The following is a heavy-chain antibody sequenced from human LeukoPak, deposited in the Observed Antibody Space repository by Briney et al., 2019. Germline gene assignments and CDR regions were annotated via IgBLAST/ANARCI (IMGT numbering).Heavy chain of an antibody. CDR3: ARLVVGATRNFDY. Sequence: PSETLSLTCAVYGGSFSGYYWSWIRQPPGKGLEWIGYIYYSGSTNYNPSLKSRVTISVDTSKNQFSLKLSSVTAADTAVYYCARLVVGATRNFDYWGQGTLVTVSS. J-gene: IGHJ4*02. CDR1: GGSFSGYY. CDR2: IYYSGST. V-gene: IGHV4-59*08. D-gene: IGHD1-26*01.